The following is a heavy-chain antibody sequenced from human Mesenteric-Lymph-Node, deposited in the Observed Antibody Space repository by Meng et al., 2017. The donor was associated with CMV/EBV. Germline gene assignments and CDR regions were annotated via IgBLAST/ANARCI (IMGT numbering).Heavy chain of an antibody. V-gene: IGHV4-59*01. CDR1: GGSISTYY. CDR3: ARFSSGWPFDC. Sequence: SETLSLTCTVSGGSISTYYWRWIRQPPGKGLEWIGYIHYSGSTNNNPSLKSQVTISEDTSKNQISLKLSSVTAADTAVYYCARFSSGWPFDCWGQGTLVTVSS. CDR2: IHYSGST. J-gene: IGHJ4*02. D-gene: IGHD6-19*01.